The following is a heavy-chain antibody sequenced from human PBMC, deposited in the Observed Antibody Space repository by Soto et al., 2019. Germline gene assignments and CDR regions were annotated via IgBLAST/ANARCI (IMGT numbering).Heavy chain of an antibody. V-gene: IGHV3-21*01. CDR2: ISSGSTYI. CDR1: GLTFSSSS. D-gene: IGHD3-22*01. Sequence: AVGSLRLSCAASGLTFSSSSMNWVRQAPGKGLEWVSTISSGSTYIYYADSVKGRFTISRDNAKNSLYLQLSSLRVEDTAVYYCARDYYDNRGYAVPVRSFDNWGQGTLLTVSS. CDR3: ARDYYDNRGYAVPVRSFDN. J-gene: IGHJ4*02.